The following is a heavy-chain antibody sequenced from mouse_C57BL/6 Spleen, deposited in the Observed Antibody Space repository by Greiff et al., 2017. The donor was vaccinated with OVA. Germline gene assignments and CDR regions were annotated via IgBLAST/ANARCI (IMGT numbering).Heavy chain of an antibody. CDR3: GGRRLDWYFDD. Sequence: QVHVKQSGAELVKPGASVKISCKASGYAFSSYWMNWVKQRPGKGLEWIGQIYPGDGDTNYNGKFKGKATLTADKSSSTAFMQLSSRTAEDSTVYCCGGRRLDWYFDDWGKGTTVTVSS. V-gene: IGHV1-80*01. CDR1: GYAFSSYW. CDR2: IYPGDGDT. D-gene: IGHD4-1*01. J-gene: IGHJ1*03.